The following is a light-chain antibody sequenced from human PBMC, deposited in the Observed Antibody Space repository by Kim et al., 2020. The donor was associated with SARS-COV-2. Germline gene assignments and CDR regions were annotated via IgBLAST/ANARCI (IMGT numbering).Light chain of an antibody. CDR1: KLEDQY. Sequence: VSPEPTAGIVCARDKLEDQYDCWYQQKPGPSLVLVIYQDSARPSGIPARFSGSNSGNTATLIISGTKAMDEADYYCQAWDSSRVVFGGGTQLTVL. J-gene: IGLJ2*01. V-gene: IGLV3-1*01. CDR3: QAWDSSRVV. CDR2: QDS.